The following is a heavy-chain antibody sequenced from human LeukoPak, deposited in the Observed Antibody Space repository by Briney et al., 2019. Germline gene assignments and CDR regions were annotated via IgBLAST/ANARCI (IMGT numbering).Heavy chain of an antibody. V-gene: IGHV4-4*02. J-gene: IGHJ3*02. D-gene: IGHD1-26*01. CDR1: GGSTSGSNW. Sequence: SETLSLTCAVSGGSTSGSNWWSWVRQPPGKGLEWIGEIYHSGSTNYNPSLKSRVTISVDKSKNQFSLKVNSVTAADTAVYYCASRATGSYLDAFDIWGQGTMVAVSS. CDR2: IYHSGST. CDR3: ASRATGSYLDAFDI.